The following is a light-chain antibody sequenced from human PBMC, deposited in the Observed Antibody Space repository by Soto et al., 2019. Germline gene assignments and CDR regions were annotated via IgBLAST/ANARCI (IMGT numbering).Light chain of an antibody. CDR1: QSLLHSNGNTY. J-gene: IGKJ1*01. CDR2: LGS. Sequence: DIVMTQSPLSLPVTPGEPASISCRSSQSLLHSNGNTYLDWYLQKSGQSPQLLIYLGSNRASGVPDRFSGSGSGTDFTLKISRVEADDVGVYYCMQALQTPATFGQGTKVEIK. CDR3: MQALQTPAT. V-gene: IGKV2-28*01.